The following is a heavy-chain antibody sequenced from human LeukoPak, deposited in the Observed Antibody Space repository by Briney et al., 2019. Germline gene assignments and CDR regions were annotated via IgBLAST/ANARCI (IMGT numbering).Heavy chain of an antibody. J-gene: IGHJ4*02. D-gene: IGHD3-22*01. V-gene: IGHV1-18*01. Sequence: ASVKVSCKASSYTFTSYGISWVRQAPGQGLEWMGWISAYNGNTNYAQKLQGRVTMTTDTSTSTAYMELRSLRSDDTAVYYCARDTYYYDSSGSLLKYWGQGTLVTVSS. CDR3: ARDTYYYDSSGSLLKY. CDR1: SYTFTSYG. CDR2: ISAYNGNT.